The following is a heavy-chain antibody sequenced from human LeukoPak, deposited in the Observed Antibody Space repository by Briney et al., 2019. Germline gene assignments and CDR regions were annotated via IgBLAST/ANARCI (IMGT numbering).Heavy chain of an antibody. CDR1: EFTFSSYS. V-gene: IGHV3-53*01. CDR2: LHPDGVT. J-gene: IGHJ4*02. CDR3: ARGRGYIIDF. Sequence: GGSLRLSCAASEFTFSSYSMNWVRQAPGTGLEWVSILHPDGVTHYTDSVKGRFTISRDNSYNTLYLQMNSLRAEDTAVYFCARGRGYIIDFWGQGTQVTVSS. D-gene: IGHD5-18*01.